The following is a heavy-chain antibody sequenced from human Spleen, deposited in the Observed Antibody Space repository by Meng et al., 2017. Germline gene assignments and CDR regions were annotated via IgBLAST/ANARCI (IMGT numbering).Heavy chain of an antibody. CDR2: ISAYNGNT. CDR1: GYTFTSYC. CDR3: ARDEDISAAGKLFGDY. V-gene: IGHV1-18*01. Sequence: QVLLVQVGVEGKKPGAVVKFSCKSSGYTFTSYCISWVRQAPGRGLEWKGLISAYNGNTNEAQKLQGRVTMTIDSSTGTAYMELRSLRSDDTAMYYCARDEDISAAGKLFGDYWGQGTLVTVSS. J-gene: IGHJ4*02. D-gene: IGHD6-13*01.